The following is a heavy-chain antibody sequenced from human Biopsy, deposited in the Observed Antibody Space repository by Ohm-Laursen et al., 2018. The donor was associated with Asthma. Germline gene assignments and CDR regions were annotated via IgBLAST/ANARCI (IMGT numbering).Heavy chain of an antibody. Sequence: SLRLSCAASGFTFSSYSMNWVRQAPGKGLEWVAFLSYDGSNKYYGDSVKGRFTISRDNSKNTLYLQMDSLRAEDTAVYYCASYEVVTAILPMDVWGQGTTVTVSS. CDR1: GFTFSSYS. J-gene: IGHJ6*02. CDR3: ASYEVVTAILPMDV. V-gene: IGHV3-30*03. CDR2: LSYDGSNK. D-gene: IGHD2-21*02.